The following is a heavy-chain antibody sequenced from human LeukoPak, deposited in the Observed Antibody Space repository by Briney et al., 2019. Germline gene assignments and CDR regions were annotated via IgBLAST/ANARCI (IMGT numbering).Heavy chain of an antibody. Sequence: QPGGSLRLSCAASGFNFRNYGMNWVRQAPGKGLEWVSAISGSGGSTYYADSVKGRFTISRDNSKNTLYLQMNSLRAEDAAVYYCAKLNLFPPHQWLVRLPKAFYYMDVWGKGTTVTVSS. CDR3: AKLNLFPPHQWLVRLPKAFYYMDV. V-gene: IGHV3-23*01. D-gene: IGHD6-19*01. J-gene: IGHJ6*03. CDR2: ISGSGGST. CDR1: GFNFRNYG.